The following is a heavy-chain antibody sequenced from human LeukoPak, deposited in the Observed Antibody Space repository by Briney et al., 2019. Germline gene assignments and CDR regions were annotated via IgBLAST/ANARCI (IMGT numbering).Heavy chain of an antibody. J-gene: IGHJ4*02. CDR3: ASESDSFDY. CDR1: GFTFSSYA. D-gene: IGHD2-21*02. Sequence: PGGSLRLSCAASGFTFSSYAMHWVRQAPGKGLEWVAVISYDGSNKYYADSVKGRFTISRDNSKNTLYLQMNSLRAEDTAVYYCASESDSFDYWGQGTLATVSS. V-gene: IGHV3-30*04. CDR2: ISYDGSNK.